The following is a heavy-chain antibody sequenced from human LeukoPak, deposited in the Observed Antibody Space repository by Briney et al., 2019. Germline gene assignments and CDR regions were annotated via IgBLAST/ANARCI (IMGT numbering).Heavy chain of an antibody. D-gene: IGHD4-11*01. Sequence: GGSLRLSCAASGFTFNYYAMSWVRQAPGKGLEWVSGISGSGGSTYYAESVKGRFTISRDNSKNTLYLQMNSLRGEDTAVYYCAKDTLTTPGDYWGQGTLVTVSS. J-gene: IGHJ4*02. V-gene: IGHV3-23*01. CDR3: AKDTLTTPGDY. CDR2: ISGSGGST. CDR1: GFTFNYYA.